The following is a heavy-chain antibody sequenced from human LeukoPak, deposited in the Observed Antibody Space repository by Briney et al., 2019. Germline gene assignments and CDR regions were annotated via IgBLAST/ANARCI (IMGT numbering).Heavy chain of an antibody. J-gene: IGHJ4*02. D-gene: IGHD3-22*01. Sequence: GGSLRLSCAASGFTFINYWMTWVRQGPGRGLEWVANVKHDGSEKNYVGSVKGRFTISRDNSKNTLYLQMNSLRAEDTAVYYCAILAYYDPPFDYWGQGTLVTVSS. CDR2: VKHDGSEK. CDR3: AILAYYDPPFDY. V-gene: IGHV3-7*03. CDR1: GFTFINYW.